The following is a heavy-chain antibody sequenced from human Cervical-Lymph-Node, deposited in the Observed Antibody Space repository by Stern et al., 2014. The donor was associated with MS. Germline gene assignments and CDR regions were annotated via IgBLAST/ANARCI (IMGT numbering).Heavy chain of an antibody. V-gene: IGHV1-46*02. J-gene: IGHJ6*02. D-gene: IGHD2-15*01. CDR1: EYTHNNYL. CDR2: INPSGAT. Sequence: QLVQSGSEVKKPCASVKVSCKASEYTHNNYLIHWVRQAPGQRPDWMGVINPSGATNYAQKVQDRVTMTTDASTSTFYMELSRLRSEDTAVYYCAVRYCSGGRCYSVPDVWGQGTTVIVSS. CDR3: AVRYCSGGRCYSVPDV.